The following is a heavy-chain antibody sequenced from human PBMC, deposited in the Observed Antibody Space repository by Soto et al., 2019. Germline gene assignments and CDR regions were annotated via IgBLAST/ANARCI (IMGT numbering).Heavy chain of an antibody. CDR3: ARDPVDLFGYMDV. CDR1: GGTFASYS. Sequence: QEELVQSGAEVKKPGSSVNVSCKASGGTFASYSITWVRQAPGQRLEWMGEIIPLLKTVNYAQKFQGRVTITGDRSTSTVYRALSSLRSDDTAVYYCARDPVDLFGYMDVWGHGTTVTVS. CDR2: IIPLLKTV. V-gene: IGHV1-69*06. D-gene: IGHD6-25*01. J-gene: IGHJ6*02.